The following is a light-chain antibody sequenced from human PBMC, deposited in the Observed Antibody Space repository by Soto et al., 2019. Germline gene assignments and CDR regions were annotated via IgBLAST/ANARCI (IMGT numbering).Light chain of an antibody. J-gene: IGKJ1*01. CDR1: QSVSSN. CDR3: VQSNNWSRT. Sequence: EILMTQPPATLSVSPGERATLSCRASQSVSSNLAWYHQKPGQAPRLLIYDASTRATGIPARFSGSGFGRDFALTISSLQSEDFAVYYCVQSNNWSRTFGQGTKVDIK. CDR2: DAS. V-gene: IGKV3-15*01.